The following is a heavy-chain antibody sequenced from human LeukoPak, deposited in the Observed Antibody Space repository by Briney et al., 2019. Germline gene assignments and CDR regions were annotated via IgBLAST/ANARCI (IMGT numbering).Heavy chain of an antibody. J-gene: IGHJ3*02. D-gene: IGHD2-2*01. CDR2: INPRGGST. CDR1: GYTFTSYY. CDR3: ASILHCSSTSCYPDAFDI. V-gene: IGHV1-46*01. Sequence: ASVKVSCKASGYTFTSYYMHWVRQAPGQGLEWRGIINPRGGSTRYAQKFQGRVTMTRDMSTSTVYMELSSLRSEDTAVYYCASILHCSSTSCYPDAFDIWGQGTMVTVSS.